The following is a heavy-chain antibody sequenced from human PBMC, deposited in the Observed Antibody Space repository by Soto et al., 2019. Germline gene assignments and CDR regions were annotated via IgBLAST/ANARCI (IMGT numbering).Heavy chain of an antibody. D-gene: IGHD2-2*01. J-gene: IGHJ4*02. CDR2: ISGSGGST. V-gene: IGHV3-23*01. CDR3: ANGRGYCSSTSCYVGSDY. CDR1: GFTFSSYA. Sequence: EVQLLESGGGLVQPGGSLRLSCAASGFTFSSYAMSWVRQAPGKRLEWVSAISGSGGSTYYADSVKGRFTISRDNSKNTLYLQMNSLRAEDTAVYYCANGRGYCSSTSCYVGSDYWGQGTLVTVSS.